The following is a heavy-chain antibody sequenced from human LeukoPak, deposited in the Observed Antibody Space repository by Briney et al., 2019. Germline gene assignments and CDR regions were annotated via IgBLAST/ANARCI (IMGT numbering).Heavy chain of an antibody. V-gene: IGHV4-30-2*01. CDR2: IYHSGST. D-gene: IGHD1-7*01. Sequence: PSETLSLTCTVSGVSISSDCYYWSWLRQPPGKGLEWIGYIYHSGSTYYNPSLKSRVTISVDRSKNQFSLKLSSVTAADTAVYYCASTYNWNYALDYWGQGTLVTVSS. CDR3: ASTYNWNYALDY. CDR1: GVSISSDCYY. J-gene: IGHJ4*02.